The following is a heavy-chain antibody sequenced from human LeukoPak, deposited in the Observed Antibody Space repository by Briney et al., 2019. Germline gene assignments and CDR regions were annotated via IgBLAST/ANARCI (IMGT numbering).Heavy chain of an antibody. D-gene: IGHD6-13*01. CDR1: GGSFSGYY. Sequence: SETLSLTCAVYGGSFSGYYWSWIRQPPGKGLEWIGEINHSGSTNYNPSLKSRVTISVDTSKNQFSLKLSSVTAADTAVYYCARRHRSSSWYPGGDYWGQGTLVTVSS. V-gene: IGHV4-34*01. J-gene: IGHJ4*02. CDR2: INHSGST. CDR3: ARRHRSSSWYPGGDY.